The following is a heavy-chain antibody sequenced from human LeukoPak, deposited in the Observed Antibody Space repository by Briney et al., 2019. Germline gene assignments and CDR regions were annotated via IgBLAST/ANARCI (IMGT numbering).Heavy chain of an antibody. CDR3: ARSTGDYYYYYGMDV. D-gene: IGHD2-8*02. V-gene: IGHV3-30-3*01. CDR1: GFTFSSYA. CDR2: ISYDGSNK. J-gene: IGHJ6*02. Sequence: GGSLRLSCAASGFTFSSYAMHWVRQAPGKGLEWVAVISYDGSNKYYADSVKGRFTISRDNSKNTLYLQMNSLRAEDTAVYYCARSTGDYYYYYGMDVWGQGTTVTVSS.